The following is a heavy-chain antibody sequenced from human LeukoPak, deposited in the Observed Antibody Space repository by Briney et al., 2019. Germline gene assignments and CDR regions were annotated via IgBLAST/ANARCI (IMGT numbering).Heavy chain of an antibody. CDR2: VYYSGST. J-gene: IGHJ5*02. Sequence: SETLSLTCTVSGGSISSTNYYWGWIRQPPGRGLEWIGIVYYSGSTYSNPSLKSRVTVSVDTSKSQFSLKLTSVTAADTAVSYCARPYHDSRGYYWFDPWGQGTLVTVSS. CDR3: ARPYHDSRGYYWFDP. V-gene: IGHV4-39*01. D-gene: IGHD3-22*01. CDR1: GGSISSTNYY.